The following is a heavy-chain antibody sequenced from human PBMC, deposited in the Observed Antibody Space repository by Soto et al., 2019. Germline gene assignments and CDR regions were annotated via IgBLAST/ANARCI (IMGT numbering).Heavy chain of an antibody. CDR2: INHSGST. CDR3: ARKGYSYGLNWFDP. CDR1: GGSFSGYY. V-gene: IGHV4-34*01. Sequence: PSETLSLTCAVYGGSFSGYYWSWIRQPPGKGLEWIGEINHSGSTNYNPSLKSRVTISVDTSKNQFSLKLSSVTAADTAVYYCARKGYSYGLNWFDPWGQGTLVTVSS. D-gene: IGHD5-18*01. J-gene: IGHJ5*02.